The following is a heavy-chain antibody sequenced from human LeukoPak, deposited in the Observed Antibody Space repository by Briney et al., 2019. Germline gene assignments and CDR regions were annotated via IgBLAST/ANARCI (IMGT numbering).Heavy chain of an antibody. CDR2: ISSSSSYI. J-gene: IGHJ4*02. Sequence: GGSLRLSCAASGFTFSSYSMNWVRQAPGEGLEWVSSISSSSSYIYYADSVKGRFTISRDNAKNSLYLQMNSLRAEDTAVYYCARGYYDSSGYAGYWGQGTLVTVSS. D-gene: IGHD3-22*01. V-gene: IGHV3-21*01. CDR1: GFTFSSYS. CDR3: ARGYYDSSGYAGY.